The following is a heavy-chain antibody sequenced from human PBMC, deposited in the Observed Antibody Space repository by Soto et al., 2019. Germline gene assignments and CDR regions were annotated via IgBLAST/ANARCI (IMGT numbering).Heavy chain of an antibody. CDR1: GMTFINQL. CDR3: AIHGVMPPQPDDDFDI. Sequence: GEAVKVSCKLSGMTFINQLISGVGQMSGNGLECMRIIYPRHSVARYRRSFAGKVTISVDKSITTAYLHWSSLDASDSAVYYFAIHGVMPPQPDDDFDIWGPGTLVTVSS. V-gene: IGHV5-51*01. D-gene: IGHD1-1*01. J-gene: IGHJ3*02. CDR2: IYPRHSVA.